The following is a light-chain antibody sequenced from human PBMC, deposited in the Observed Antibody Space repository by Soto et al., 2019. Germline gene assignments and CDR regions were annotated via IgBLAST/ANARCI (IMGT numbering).Light chain of an antibody. Sequence: DIQMTQSPSSLSASVGDRVTISCRASQTITTYFNWYQQKPGKAPQLLIYGASILQSGVPSRFTGSGSGTDFTLAICSLQADEFSTSHGQQTHSTPWTCGQGTKVEIK. CDR3: QQTHSTPWT. J-gene: IGKJ1*01. CDR2: GAS. CDR1: QTITTY. V-gene: IGKV1-39*01.